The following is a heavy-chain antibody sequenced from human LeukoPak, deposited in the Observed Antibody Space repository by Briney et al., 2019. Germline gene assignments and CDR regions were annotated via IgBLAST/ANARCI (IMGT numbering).Heavy chain of an antibody. D-gene: IGHD4-17*01. Sequence: PGGSLRLSCAASGFTFSDSAMHWVRRASGKGLEWVGRIRSKANNYETTYAPSVKGRFAISRDDSKNTAYLQMNGLKTEDTAMYYCTRPNYGDYADDYWGQGTLVTVSS. CDR1: GFTFSDSA. J-gene: IGHJ4*02. CDR3: TRPNYGDYADDY. V-gene: IGHV3-73*01. CDR2: IRSKANNYET.